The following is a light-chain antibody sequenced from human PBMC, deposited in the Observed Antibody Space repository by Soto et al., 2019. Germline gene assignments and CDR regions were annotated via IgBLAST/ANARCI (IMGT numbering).Light chain of an antibody. Sequence: EIVLTQSPGTLSLSPGESATLSCRASQSVSSSYLAWYQQKPGQAPRLLIYGASSRATGSPDRFSGSGSGTDFTLTISRLEPEDFAMYYCQQCGGSPLFTFGPGTKVDIK. J-gene: IGKJ3*01. CDR1: QSVSSSY. V-gene: IGKV3-20*01. CDR2: GAS. CDR3: QQCGGSPLFT.